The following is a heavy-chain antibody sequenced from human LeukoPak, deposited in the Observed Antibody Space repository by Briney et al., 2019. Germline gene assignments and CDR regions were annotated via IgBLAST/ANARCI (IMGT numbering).Heavy chain of an antibody. V-gene: IGHV3-7*01. Sequence: PGGSLRLSCVASGFTFSSYWMSWVRQAPGKGLEWVANIKQDGSEKYYVDSVKGRFTISRDNAKNSLYLQMNSLRAEDTAVYYCAREQYAFDIWGQGTMVTVSS. CDR1: GFTFSSYW. D-gene: IGHD4-11*01. CDR2: IKQDGSEK. J-gene: IGHJ3*02. CDR3: AREQYAFDI.